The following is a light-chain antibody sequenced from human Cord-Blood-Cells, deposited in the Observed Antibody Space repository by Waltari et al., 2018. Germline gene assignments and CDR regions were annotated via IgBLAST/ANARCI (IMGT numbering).Light chain of an antibody. CDR2: GKN. V-gene: IGLV3-19*01. CDR1: SLRSYY. J-gene: IGLJ2*01. CDR3: NSRDSSGNHVV. Sequence: SSELTQDPAVSVALGQTARITCQGDSLRSYYARWYQQKPGQAPVLVTYGKNNRPAGIPDRFSGSSSGKTASLTITGAQAEDEADYYCNSRDSSGNHVVFGGGTKLTVL.